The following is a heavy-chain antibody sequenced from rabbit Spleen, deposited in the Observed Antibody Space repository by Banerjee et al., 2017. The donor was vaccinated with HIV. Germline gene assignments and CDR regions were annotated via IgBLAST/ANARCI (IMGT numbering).Heavy chain of an antibody. CDR3: ARDAGTSFSTYGMDL. J-gene: IGHJ6*01. Sequence: QSLEESGGGLVKPGASLTLTCKASGFSFNNDYVMCWVHQAPGKGLEWVACAYAGSSDSTYSATWAKGRFTISKTSSTTVTLQMTSLTAADTATYFCARDAGTSFSTYGMDLWGQGTLVTVS. CDR2: AYAGSSDST. V-gene: IGHV1S40*01. CDR1: GFSFNNDYV. D-gene: IGHD8-1*01.